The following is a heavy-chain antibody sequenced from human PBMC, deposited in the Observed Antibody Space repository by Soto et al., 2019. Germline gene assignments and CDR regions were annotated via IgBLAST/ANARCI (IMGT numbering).Heavy chain of an antibody. V-gene: IGHV3-33*01. CDR3: ARTAYYYDSSGYYFDC. CDR1: GFTFSSYG. J-gene: IGHJ4*02. D-gene: IGHD3-22*01. Sequence: GGSLRLSCAASGFTFSSYGMHWVRQAPGKGLEWVAVIWYDGRNTYYADSGKGRFTISRDNSKNTLYLQMNSLRAEDTAVYYCARTAYYYDSSGYYFDCWGQGTLVTVSS. CDR2: IWYDGRNT.